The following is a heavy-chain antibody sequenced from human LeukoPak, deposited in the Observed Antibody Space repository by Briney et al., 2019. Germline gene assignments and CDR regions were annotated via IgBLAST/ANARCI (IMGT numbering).Heavy chain of an antibody. CDR1: GGSFSGYY. CDR2: INHSGST. CDR3: ARSRYSGSYHY. V-gene: IGHV4-34*01. Sequence: SETLSLTCAVYGGSFSGYYWSWIRQPPGKGLEWIGEINHSGSTNYNPSLKSRVTISVDTSKNQFSLKLSSVTTADTAVYYCARSRYSGSYHYWGQGTLVTVSS. D-gene: IGHD1-26*01. J-gene: IGHJ4*02.